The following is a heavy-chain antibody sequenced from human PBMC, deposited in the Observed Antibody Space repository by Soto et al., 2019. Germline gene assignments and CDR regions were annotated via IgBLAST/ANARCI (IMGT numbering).Heavy chain of an antibody. CDR2: IIPILGIA. D-gene: IGHD6-25*01. CDR3: EGYLIGIAEATSYT. J-gene: IGHJ5*02. CDR1: GGTFSSYT. Sequence: QVQLVQSGAEVKKPGSSVKVSCKASGGTFSSYTISWVRQAPGQGLEWMGRIIPILGIANYAQKFQGRVTITADKSTSTPDMEMSSLKYEDTAVYYGEGYLIGIAEATSYTWGQGNLVTVAS. V-gene: IGHV1-69*02.